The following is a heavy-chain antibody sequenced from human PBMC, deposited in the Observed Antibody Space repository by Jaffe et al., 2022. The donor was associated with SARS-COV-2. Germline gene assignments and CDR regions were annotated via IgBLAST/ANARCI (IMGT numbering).Heavy chain of an antibody. D-gene: IGHD3-22*01. CDR3: TRDGGRGYDMDY. V-gene: IGHV3-48*01. CDR1: GFTFSPYH. Sequence: EVQLVESGGGLVQPGGSLRLSCAASGFTFSPYHFNWVRQAPGKGLEWVSYISSGNRAIYYADSVKGRFTITRDNAKNSLYLQMNSLRAEDTAVYYCTRDGGRGYDMDYWGQGTLVTVSS. CDR2: ISSGNRAI. J-gene: IGHJ4*02.